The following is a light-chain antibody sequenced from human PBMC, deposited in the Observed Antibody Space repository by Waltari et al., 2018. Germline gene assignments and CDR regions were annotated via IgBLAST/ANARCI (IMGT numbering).Light chain of an antibody. V-gene: IGKV1-5*03. J-gene: IGKJ1*01. CDR3: QQYNTYSPPWT. Sequence: DVQMTQSPSTLSAAVGDRVTITCRASQSISDSLAWYQQKPGEAPKLLIYKTFTLKSGVPSRFCGSGSGTEFTLTISSLQPDDFATYYCQQYNTYSPPWTFGQGTKVEIK. CDR1: QSISDS. CDR2: KTF.